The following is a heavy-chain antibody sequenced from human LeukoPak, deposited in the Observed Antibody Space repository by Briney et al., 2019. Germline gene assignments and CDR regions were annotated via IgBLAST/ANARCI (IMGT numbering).Heavy chain of an antibody. J-gene: IGHJ4*02. Sequence: SETLSLTCTVSGGSISSYYWSWIRQPAGKGLEWIGRIYTSGSTNYNPSLKSRVTMSVDTSKNQFSLKLSPVTAADTAVYYCARDREYSSGWYIDYWGQGTLVTVSS. CDR2: IYTSGST. V-gene: IGHV4-4*07. CDR3: ARDREYSSGWYIDY. D-gene: IGHD6-25*01. CDR1: GGSISSYY.